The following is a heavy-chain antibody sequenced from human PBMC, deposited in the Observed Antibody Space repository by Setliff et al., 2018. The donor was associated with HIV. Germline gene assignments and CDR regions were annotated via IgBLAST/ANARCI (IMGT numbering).Heavy chain of an antibody. J-gene: IGHJ6*02. CDR2: IRSTAYSGTT. V-gene: IGHV3-49*04. Sequence: PGGSLRLSCTASGFTFRYFTMSWARQAPGKGLEWLGFIRSTAYSGTTQYAASVKDRFTISRDNSKSIAYLQMNTLRSDDTAVYYCARGKSGFETTGIDYGMDLWGQGTTVTVSS. CDR3: ARGKSGFETTGIDYGMDL. D-gene: IGHD1-1*01. CDR1: GFTFRYFT.